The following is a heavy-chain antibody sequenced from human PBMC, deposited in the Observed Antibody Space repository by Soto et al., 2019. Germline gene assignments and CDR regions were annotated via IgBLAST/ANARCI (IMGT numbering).Heavy chain of an antibody. CDR1: GYTFTSYY. Sequence: GASVKVSCKASGYTFTSYYMHWVRQAPGQGLEWMGIINPSSGSTRYAQKFQGRVTMTRDTSTSTVYMELSSLRSEDTAVYYCARSCESGYQDTKNWFDPWGQGTLVTVSS. D-gene: IGHD3-3*01. J-gene: IGHJ5*02. V-gene: IGHV1-46*01. CDR2: INPSSGST. CDR3: ARSCESGYQDTKNWFDP.